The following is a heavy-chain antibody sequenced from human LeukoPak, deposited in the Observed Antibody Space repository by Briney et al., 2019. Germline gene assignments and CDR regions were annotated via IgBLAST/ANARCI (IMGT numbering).Heavy chain of an antibody. Sequence: GGSLRLSCAASGFTFSSYGMHWVRQAPGKGLEWVALISYDGSNKYYADSVKGRFTISRDNSKNTLYLQMNSLRVEDTAVYYCARVYGSGYDFRGAFDIWGQGTMVTVSS. V-gene: IGHV3-30*03. D-gene: IGHD5-12*01. CDR2: ISYDGSNK. CDR3: ARVYGSGYDFRGAFDI. CDR1: GFTFSSYG. J-gene: IGHJ3*02.